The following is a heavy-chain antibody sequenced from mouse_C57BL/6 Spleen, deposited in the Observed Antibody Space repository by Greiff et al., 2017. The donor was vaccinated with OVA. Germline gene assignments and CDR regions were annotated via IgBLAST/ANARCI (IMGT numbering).Heavy chain of an antibody. V-gene: IGHV1-82*01. J-gene: IGHJ2*01. CDR1: GYAFSSSW. CDR3: ARWDFDY. CDR2: IYPGDGDT. Sequence: QVQLQQSGPELVKPGASVKLSCKASGYAFSSSWMNWVKQRPGKGLEWIGRIYPGDGDTNYNGKFKGKATLTADKSSSTAYMQLSSLTSEDSAVYFCARWDFDYWGQGTTLTVSS.